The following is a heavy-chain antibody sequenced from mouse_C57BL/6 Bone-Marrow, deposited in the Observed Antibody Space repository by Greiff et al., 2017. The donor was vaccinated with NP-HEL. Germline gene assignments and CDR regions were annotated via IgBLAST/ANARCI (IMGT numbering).Heavy chain of an antibody. J-gene: IGHJ4*01. CDR1: GFTFSSYA. Sequence: EVQGVESGGGLVKPGGSLKLSCAASGFTFSSYAMSWVRQTPEKRLEWVATISDGGSYTYYPDNVKGRFTISRDNAKNNLYLQMSHLKSEDTAMYYCARATNWFYAMDYWGQGASDTVSS. CDR2: ISDGGSYT. V-gene: IGHV5-4*01. D-gene: IGHD4-1*01. CDR3: ARATNWFYAMDY.